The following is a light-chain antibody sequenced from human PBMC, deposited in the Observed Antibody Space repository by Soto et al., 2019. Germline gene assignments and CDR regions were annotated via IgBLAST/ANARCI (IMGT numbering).Light chain of an antibody. CDR2: AAS. Sequence: DIPMTQSPSSLSASVGDRVTITCRASQGIDTYLAWYQQKPGQVPKLLIYAASTLQSGVPSRFSGSGSGTDFTLTISSLQPEDVATYFCQKYTRAPFTFGPGTKADIK. CDR3: QKYTRAPFT. CDR1: QGIDTY. V-gene: IGKV1-27*01. J-gene: IGKJ3*01.